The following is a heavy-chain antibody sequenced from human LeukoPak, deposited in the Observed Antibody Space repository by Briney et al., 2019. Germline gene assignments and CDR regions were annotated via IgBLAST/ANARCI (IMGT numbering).Heavy chain of an antibody. V-gene: IGHV1-18*01. J-gene: IGHJ4*02. CDR1: GFTFTRYG. D-gene: IGHD6-19*01. CDR2: ISAYNGDT. Sequence: ASVKVSCKASGFTFTRYGFNWVRQAPGQGLEWMGWISAYNGDTKYAQKFQDRLTMTTDTSTTTDYMELRSLRSDDTAVYYCSRDPSNTSGWYAWADYWGQGTLVTVSS. CDR3: SRDPSNTSGWYAWADY.